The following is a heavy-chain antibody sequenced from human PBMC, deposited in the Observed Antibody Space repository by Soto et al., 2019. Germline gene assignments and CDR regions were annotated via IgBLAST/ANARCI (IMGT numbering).Heavy chain of an antibody. D-gene: IGHD7-27*01. Sequence: GGSLRLSCAASGFTFSSYAMHWVRQAPGKGLEWVAVISYDGSNKYYADSVKGRFTISRDNSKNTLYLQMNSLRAEDTAVYYCARPNRHYYYNGMDVWGQGTTVTVSS. V-gene: IGHV3-30-3*01. CDR1: GFTFSSYA. CDR3: ARPNRHYYYNGMDV. J-gene: IGHJ6*02. CDR2: ISYDGSNK.